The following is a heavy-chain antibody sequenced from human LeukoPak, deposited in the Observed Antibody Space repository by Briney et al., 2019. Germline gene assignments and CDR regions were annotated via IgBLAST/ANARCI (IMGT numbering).Heavy chain of an antibody. CDR1: GFTVSGNY. Sequence: GGSLRLSRAASGFTVSGNYMSWVRQAPGKGLEWISYIRGSSTDKTYADSVKGRFNIYRDDAKNSLFLQMGSLRAEDTAVYYCVRDHYWAFDYWGQGILVTVSS. CDR3: VRDHYWAFDY. CDR2: IRGSSTDK. D-gene: IGHD2-8*02. J-gene: IGHJ4*02. V-gene: IGHV3-11*06.